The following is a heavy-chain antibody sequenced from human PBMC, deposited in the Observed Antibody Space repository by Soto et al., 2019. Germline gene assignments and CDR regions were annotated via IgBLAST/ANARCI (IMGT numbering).Heavy chain of an antibody. V-gene: IGHV4-39*01. D-gene: IGHD1-26*01. CDR2: VYYTGTT. CDR1: GGSIKNTGAN. Sequence: QLQLQESGPGLMKPSETLSLTCTVSGGSIKNTGANWGWVRQPPGKGLEWIGSVYYTGTTYYNPTLQSRVTRSIDTSKNQYSLSVNSVAAADTAVYYCATHTSGSRNGPHTWGQGTLVTVSS. CDR3: ATHTSGSRNGPHT. J-gene: IGHJ5*02.